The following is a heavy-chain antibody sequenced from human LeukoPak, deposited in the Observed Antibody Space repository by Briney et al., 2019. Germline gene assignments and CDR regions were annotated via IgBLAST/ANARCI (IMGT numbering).Heavy chain of an antibody. CDR3: ARVGTTGATTDN. D-gene: IGHD4-11*01. V-gene: IGHV1-46*01. CDR1: GYIFTTYF. CDR2: INPRGGST. Sequence: ASVKVSCKASGYIFTTYFMHWLRQAPGQGPEWMGIINPRGGSTDYAQKFQDRITMTSDTSTSTVYMELKSLTSEDTAVYFCARVGTTGATTDNWGQGTLVTVSS. J-gene: IGHJ4*02.